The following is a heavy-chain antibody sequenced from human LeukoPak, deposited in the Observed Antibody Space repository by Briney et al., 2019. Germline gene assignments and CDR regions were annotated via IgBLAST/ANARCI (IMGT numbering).Heavy chain of an antibody. CDR3: ARGPYSSSWYFDY. CDR1: GGTFSSYA. D-gene: IGHD6-13*01. Sequence: SVKVSCKASGGTFSSYAISWVRQAPGQGLEWMGGIIPIFGTANYAQKFQGRVTSTADESTSTAYMGLSSLRSEATAVYYCARGPYSSSWYFDYWGQGTLVTVSS. CDR2: IIPIFGTA. V-gene: IGHV1-69*13. J-gene: IGHJ4*02.